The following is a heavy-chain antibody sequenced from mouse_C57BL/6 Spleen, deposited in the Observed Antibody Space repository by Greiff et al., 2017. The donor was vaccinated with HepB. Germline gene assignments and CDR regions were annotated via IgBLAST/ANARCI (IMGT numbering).Heavy chain of an antibody. Sequence: DVQLQESGGGLVKPGGSLKLSCAASGFTFSDYGMHWVRQAPEKGLEWVAYISSGSSTIYYADTVKGRFTISRDNAKNTLFLQMTSLRSEDTAMYYCARGVLRDYYAMDYWGQGTSVTVSS. CDR3: ARGVLRDYYAMDY. J-gene: IGHJ4*01. CDR1: GFTFSDYG. CDR2: ISSGSSTI. D-gene: IGHD1-1*01. V-gene: IGHV5-17*01.